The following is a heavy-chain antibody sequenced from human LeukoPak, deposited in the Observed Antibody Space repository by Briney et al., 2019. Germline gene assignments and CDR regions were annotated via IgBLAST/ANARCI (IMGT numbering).Heavy chain of an antibody. J-gene: IGHJ4*02. CDR1: GFTFSSYA. V-gene: IGHV3-23*01. CDR3: ASSDWYHYFDY. CDR2: ISGSGGST. D-gene: IGHD2-21*02. Sequence: GGSLRLSCAASGFTFSSYAMSWVRQAPGKGLEWVSAISGSGGSTYYADSVKGRFTISRDNAKNSLFLQMNSLRAEDTAVYYCASSDWYHYFDYWGQGTLVTVSS.